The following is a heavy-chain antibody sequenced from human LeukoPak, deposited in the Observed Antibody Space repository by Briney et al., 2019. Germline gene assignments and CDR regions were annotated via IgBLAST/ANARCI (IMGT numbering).Heavy chain of an antibody. Sequence: ASVKVSCKSSGYTFTNYDINLVRQATGQGVAWIGWMSTKSGNTGSAKRFQGRSTMTRDTSISTAYMELISLRSEVTAVYYGARVWGAIDYWGQGTLVTVSS. D-gene: IGHD1-26*01. CDR2: MSTKSGNT. CDR3: ARVWGAIDY. V-gene: IGHV1-8*01. CDR1: GYTFTNYD. J-gene: IGHJ4*02.